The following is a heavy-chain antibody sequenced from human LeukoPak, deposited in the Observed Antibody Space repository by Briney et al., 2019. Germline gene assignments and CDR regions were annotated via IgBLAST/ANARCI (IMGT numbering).Heavy chain of an antibody. CDR1: GGTFSSYA. CDR3: ARGPSPYAVAGIIDY. CDR2: IIPIFGTA. J-gene: IGHJ4*02. D-gene: IGHD6-19*01. V-gene: IGHV1-69*05. Sequence: ASVKVSCKASGGTFSSYAISWVRQAPGQGLEWMGGIIPIFGTANYAQKFQGRVTITTDESTSTAYMELSSLRSEDTAVYYCARGPSPYAVAGIIDYWGQGTLVTVSS.